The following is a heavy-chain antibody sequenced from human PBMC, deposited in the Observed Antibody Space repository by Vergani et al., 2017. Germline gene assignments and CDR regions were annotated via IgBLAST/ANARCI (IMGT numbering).Heavy chain of an antibody. V-gene: IGHV4-38-2*01. Sequence: QVQLQESGPGLVKPSETLSLTCAVSGYSISSGYYWGWIRQPPGKGLEWIGSIYHSGNTYYNPPFNSRVTISVDTSKNQFSLKLSSVTAADTALYYCAQHEGSYYDSSGYAFVYWGQGALVTVSS. CDR3: AQHEGSYYDSSGYAFVY. D-gene: IGHD3-22*01. J-gene: IGHJ4*02. CDR1: GYSISSGYY. CDR2: IYHSGNT.